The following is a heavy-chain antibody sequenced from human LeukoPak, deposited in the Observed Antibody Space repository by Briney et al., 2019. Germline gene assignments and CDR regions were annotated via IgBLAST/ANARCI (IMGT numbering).Heavy chain of an antibody. CDR2: IRSKAYGGTT. J-gene: IGHJ4*02. CDR3: RCDFWSGYYNLDY. V-gene: IGHV3-49*04. CDR1: GFTFGDYA. Sequence: GGSLRLSCTASGFTFGDYAMSWVRQAPGKGLEWVGFIRSKAYGGTTEYAASVKGRFTISRDDSKSIAYLQMNSLKTEDTAVYYCRCDFWSGYYNLDYWGQGTLVTASS. D-gene: IGHD3-3*01.